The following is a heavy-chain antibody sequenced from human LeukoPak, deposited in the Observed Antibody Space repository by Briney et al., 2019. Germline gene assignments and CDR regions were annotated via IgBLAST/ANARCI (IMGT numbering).Heavy chain of an antibody. Sequence: PGGSLRLSCATSGFVFNNYDMNWVRQASGKGLEWVGVIRSRANSYATGYAASVRGRFTISREDSKNTAYLQMNSLKSEDTAVYYCAVAGSGYYYGLDVWGQGTTVTVSS. D-gene: IGHD6-19*01. CDR3: AVAGSGYYYGLDV. J-gene: IGHJ6*02. CDR1: GFVFNNYD. CDR2: IRSRANSYAT. V-gene: IGHV3-73*01.